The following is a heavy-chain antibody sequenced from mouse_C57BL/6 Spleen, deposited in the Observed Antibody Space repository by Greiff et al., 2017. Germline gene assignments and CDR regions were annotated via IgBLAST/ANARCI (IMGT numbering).Heavy chain of an antibody. D-gene: IGHD2-3*01. Sequence: EVMLVESGGGLVQPGGSLSLSCAASGFTFTDYYMSWVRQPPGKALEWLGFIRNKANGYTTENNASVKGRFTISRDDSQSILYLQMNALRAEDSATDYCASQRDGYFVWYLDYWGTGTTVTVSS. V-gene: IGHV7-3*01. J-gene: IGHJ1*03. CDR3: ASQRDGYFVWYLDY. CDR2: IRNKANGYTT. CDR1: GFTFTDYY.